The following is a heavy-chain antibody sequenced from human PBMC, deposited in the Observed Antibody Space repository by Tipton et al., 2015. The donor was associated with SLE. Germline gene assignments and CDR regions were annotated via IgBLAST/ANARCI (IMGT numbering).Heavy chain of an antibody. D-gene: IGHD5/OR15-5a*01. Sequence: TLSLTCTVSGYSISIAYYWGWIRQSPGKGLEWIGEINHSGSTNYNPSLKSRVTISVDTSKNQFSLKLSSVTAADTAVYYCAGVSRDAFEIWGQGTMVTVSS. J-gene: IGHJ3*02. CDR1: GYSISIAYY. V-gene: IGHV4-38-2*02. CDR3: AGVSRDAFEI. CDR2: INHSGST.